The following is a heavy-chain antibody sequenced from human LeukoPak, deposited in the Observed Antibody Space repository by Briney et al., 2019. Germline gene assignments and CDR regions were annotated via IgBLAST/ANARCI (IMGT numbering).Heavy chain of an antibody. CDR1: GFTFSTYA. V-gene: IGHV3-64D*06. D-gene: IGHD6-13*01. CDR2: ISSNGGST. Sequence: PGGSLRLSCSASGFTFSTYAMHWVRQAPGKGLEYVSAISSNGGSTNYADSVKGRFTISRDNSKNTLYLQMSSLRAEDTAMYYCVNGDQSSWYRTLLYWGQGTLVTVSS. J-gene: IGHJ4*02. CDR3: VNGDQSSWYRTLLY.